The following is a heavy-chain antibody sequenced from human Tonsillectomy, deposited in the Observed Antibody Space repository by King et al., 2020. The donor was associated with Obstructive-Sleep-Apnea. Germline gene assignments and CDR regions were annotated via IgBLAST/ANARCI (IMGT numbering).Heavy chain of an antibody. CDR1: GGSFSGYY. CDR2: INHSGST. Sequence: VQLQQWGAGLLKPSETLSLTCGVYGGSFSGYYWSWIRQPPGKGLEWIGEINHSGSTNYNPSLKSRVTISVETSKNQFSLKLRSVTAADTAVYYCARDMVVPAAMVYYYYYGMDVWGQGTTVTVSS. V-gene: IGHV4-34*01. D-gene: IGHD2-2*01. J-gene: IGHJ6*02. CDR3: ARDMVVPAAMVYYYYYGMDV.